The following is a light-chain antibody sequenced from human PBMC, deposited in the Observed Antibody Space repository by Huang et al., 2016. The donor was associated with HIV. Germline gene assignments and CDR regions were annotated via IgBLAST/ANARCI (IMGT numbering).Light chain of an antibody. J-gene: IGKJ1*01. CDR2: KSS. Sequence: DIQMTQSPSTLSASVGDRVTITCRASQSISSLLAWYQKKPGKAPNHLIYKSSNLKTGAPSRFSGRGSGTEFTLTISSLQPDDFATYFCQQYSTYSWTFGQGTKVEL. CDR3: QQYSTYSWT. V-gene: IGKV1-5*03. CDR1: QSISSL.